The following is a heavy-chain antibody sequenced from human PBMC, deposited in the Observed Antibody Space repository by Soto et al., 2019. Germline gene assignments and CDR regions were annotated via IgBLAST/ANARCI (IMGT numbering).Heavy chain of an antibody. J-gene: IGHJ3*02. Sequence: HPGGSLRLSCAASGFTFSSYGMHWVRQAPGKGLEWVSVIYSGGSTYYADSVKGRFTISRHNSKNTLYLQMNSLRAEDTAVYYCARGLLTEYSGYVYAFDIWGQGTMVTVSS. CDR3: ARGLLTEYSGYVYAFDI. CDR1: GFTFSSYG. CDR2: IYSGGST. D-gene: IGHD5-12*01. V-gene: IGHV3-NL1*01.